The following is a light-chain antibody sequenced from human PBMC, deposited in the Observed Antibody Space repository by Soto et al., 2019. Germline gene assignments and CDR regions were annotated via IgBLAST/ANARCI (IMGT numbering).Light chain of an antibody. CDR3: QQYHDWVT. J-gene: IGKJ4*01. Sequence: VMTQSPGTLSVSPGETATLSCGTSQSVSTNLAWYQQKPGQLPRLLIYDASTRATGIPARFRGSGSGTEFTLTISYLRPEDFAVYFCQQYHDWVTFGGGTK. CDR1: QSVSTN. V-gene: IGKV3D-15*01. CDR2: DAS.